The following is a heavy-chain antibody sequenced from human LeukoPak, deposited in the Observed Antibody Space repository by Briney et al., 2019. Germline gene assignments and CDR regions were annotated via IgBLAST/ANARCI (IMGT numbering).Heavy chain of an antibody. Sequence: SETLSLTCAVSGYSISSGYYWGWIRQPPGKGLEWIGSISHSGSTYYNPSLQSRVPISVDTSKNQFSLNLSSVTAADTAVYYCARPTSGTYYGRAFDIWGQGTMVTVSS. CDR1: GYSISSGYY. CDR2: ISHSGST. J-gene: IGHJ3*02. V-gene: IGHV4-38-2*01. CDR3: ARPTSGTYYGRAFDI. D-gene: IGHD1-26*01.